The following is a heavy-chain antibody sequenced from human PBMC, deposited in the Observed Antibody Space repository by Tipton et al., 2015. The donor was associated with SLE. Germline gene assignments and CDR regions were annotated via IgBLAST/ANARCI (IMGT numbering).Heavy chain of an antibody. Sequence: TLSLTCTVSGGSISSYYWSWIRQPAGKGLEWIGRIYTSGSTNYNPSLKSRVTMSVDTSKNQFPLKLSSVTAADTAVYYCASSPGGNLYYFDYWGQGTLVTVSS. CDR1: GGSISSYY. V-gene: IGHV4-4*07. CDR3: ASSPGGNLYYFDY. CDR2: IYTSGST. D-gene: IGHD1-14*01. J-gene: IGHJ4*02.